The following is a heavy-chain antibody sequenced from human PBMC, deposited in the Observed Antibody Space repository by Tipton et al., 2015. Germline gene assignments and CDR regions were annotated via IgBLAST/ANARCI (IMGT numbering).Heavy chain of an antibody. CDR3: ARRTYFDDSRGYFDY. CDR1: GFTFTGDS. J-gene: IGHJ4*02. D-gene: IGHD3-22*01. Sequence: SLRLSCAASGFTFTGDSMNWVRQAPGKGLEWVANIKQDGSEKCYVDSVKGRFTISRDNAKKPLFLQMNSLRAEDTAVYYCARRTYFDDSRGYFDYWGQGTLVTVSS. CDR2: IKQDGSEK. V-gene: IGHV3-7*05.